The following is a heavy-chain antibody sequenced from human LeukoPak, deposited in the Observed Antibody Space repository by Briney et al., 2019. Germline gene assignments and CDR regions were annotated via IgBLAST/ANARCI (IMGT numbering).Heavy chain of an antibody. CDR1: GGSISSYY. Sequence: SETLSLTCTVSGGSISSYYWSWIRQPPGKGLEWIGYIYHSGSTYYNPSLKSRVTISVDRSKNQFSLKLSSVTAADTAVYYCARDQVDTAMVFDYWGQGTLVTVSS. D-gene: IGHD5-18*01. CDR3: ARDQVDTAMVFDY. CDR2: IYHSGST. J-gene: IGHJ4*02. V-gene: IGHV4-59*12.